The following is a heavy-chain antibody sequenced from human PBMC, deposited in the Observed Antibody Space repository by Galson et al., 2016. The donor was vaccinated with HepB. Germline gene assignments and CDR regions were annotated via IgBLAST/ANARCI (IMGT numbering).Heavy chain of an antibody. Sequence: SLRLSCAGSGFSFNIYWMSWVRQAPGKGPEWVASINEDGSKTDYVDSVAGRFTISRANAKNSLFRHISNLRVGDTAKYYCARLHSPSYYYYFGHLDEFDFWGHGTLVAASA. J-gene: IGHJ3*01. D-gene: IGHD3-22*01. CDR1: GFSFNIYW. V-gene: IGHV3-7*01. CDR2: INEDGSKT. CDR3: ARLHSPSYYYYFGHLDEFDF.